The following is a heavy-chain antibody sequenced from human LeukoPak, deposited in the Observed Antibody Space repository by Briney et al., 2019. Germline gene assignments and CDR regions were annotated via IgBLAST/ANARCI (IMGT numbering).Heavy chain of an antibody. Sequence: ASVKVSCKVSGYTLTELSMHWVRHAPGKGLEWMGGFDPEDGETIYAQKFQGRVTMTEDTSTDTAYMELSSLRSEDTAVYYCATSPLAYGDYRWDAFDIWGQGTMVTVSS. CDR3: ATSPLAYGDYRWDAFDI. CDR2: FDPEDGET. CDR1: GYTLTELS. V-gene: IGHV1-24*01. J-gene: IGHJ3*02. D-gene: IGHD4-17*01.